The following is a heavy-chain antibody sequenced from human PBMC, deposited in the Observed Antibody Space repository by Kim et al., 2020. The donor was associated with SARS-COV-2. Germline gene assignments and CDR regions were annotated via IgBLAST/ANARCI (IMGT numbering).Heavy chain of an antibody. CDR3: ARSRVAVAGTYGLDV. Sequence: ASVKVSCKASGYTFTSYYMHWVRQAPGQGLEWMGIINPSGGSTSYAQKFQGRVTMTRDTSTSTVYMELSSLRSEDTAVYYCARSRVAVAGTYGLDVWGQGTPVPVSS. J-gene: IGHJ6*02. CDR1: GYTFTSYY. D-gene: IGHD6-19*01. CDR2: INPSGGST. V-gene: IGHV1-46*01.